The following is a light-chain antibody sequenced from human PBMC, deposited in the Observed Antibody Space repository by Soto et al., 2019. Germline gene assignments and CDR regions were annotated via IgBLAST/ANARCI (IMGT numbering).Light chain of an antibody. CDR2: DAS. V-gene: IGKV3D-20*01. Sequence: EIVLTQSPATLSLYPGERATLSCGASQSVSTNYLAWYQQKPGLAPRLLIYDASSRATGISDRFSGSGSGTDFTLTISRLEPEDFAVYYCQQYVSSPSFGGGTKVEIK. CDR1: QSVSTNY. J-gene: IGKJ4*01. CDR3: QQYVSSPS.